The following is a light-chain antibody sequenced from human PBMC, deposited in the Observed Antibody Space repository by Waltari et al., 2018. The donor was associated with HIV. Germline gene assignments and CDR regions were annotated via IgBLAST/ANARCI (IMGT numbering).Light chain of an antibody. CDR3: QSYDSSLSGWV. Sequence: QSVLTQPPSVSGAPGQRVTISCTVSSSNIGAGYDIHWYQQLPGTAPKLLIYGNYNRPSGVPDRFSGSKSGTSASLAITGLQAEDEADYYCQSYDSSLSGWVFGGGTKLTVL. CDR2: GNY. CDR1: SSNIGAGYD. J-gene: IGLJ3*02. V-gene: IGLV1-40*01.